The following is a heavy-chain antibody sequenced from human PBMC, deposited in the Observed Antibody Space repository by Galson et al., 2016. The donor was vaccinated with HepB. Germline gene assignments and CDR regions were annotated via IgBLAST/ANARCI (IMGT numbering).Heavy chain of an antibody. CDR2: ISDSGSTS. Sequence: SLRLSCAASGFTFSSYAMSWVRQAPGKGLEWVSGISDSGSTSYHTDSVKGRFTISRDSSKNTLYLQMNSLRAEDTAVYHCAKDRGLHHWFFDLWGRGTPVTVSS. V-gene: IGHV3-23*01. D-gene: IGHD2-15*01. J-gene: IGHJ2*01. CDR3: AKDRGLHHWFFDL. CDR1: GFTFSSYA.